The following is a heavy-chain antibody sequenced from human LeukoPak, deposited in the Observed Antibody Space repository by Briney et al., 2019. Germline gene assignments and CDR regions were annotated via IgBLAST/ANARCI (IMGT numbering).Heavy chain of an antibody. J-gene: IGHJ6*03. CDR1: GGTFSSYA. CDR2: IIPIFGTA. D-gene: IGHD2-2*01. Sequence: ASVKVSCKASGGTFSSYAISWVRQAPGQGLEWMGGIIPIFGTANYAQKFQGRVTITTDESTSTAYMELSSLRSEDTDVSYCARVPIVVGAAAMTYYYMDVWGKGTTVTVSS. V-gene: IGHV1-69*05. CDR3: ARVPIVVGAAAMTYYYMDV.